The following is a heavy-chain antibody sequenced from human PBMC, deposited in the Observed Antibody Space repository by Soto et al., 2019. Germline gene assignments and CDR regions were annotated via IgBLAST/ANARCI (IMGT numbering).Heavy chain of an antibody. Sequence: PGESLKISCKGSGYSFAGYWITWVRQKPGKGLEWMGRIDPSDSQTYYSPSFRGRVTISVTKSITTVFLQWSSLRASDTAMYYCARQIYDSDTGPNFRYYFDSWGQGTPVTVSS. V-gene: IGHV5-10-1*01. J-gene: IGHJ4*02. CDR3: ARQIYDSDTGPNFRYYFDS. D-gene: IGHD3-22*01. CDR1: GYSFAGYW. CDR2: IDPSDSQT.